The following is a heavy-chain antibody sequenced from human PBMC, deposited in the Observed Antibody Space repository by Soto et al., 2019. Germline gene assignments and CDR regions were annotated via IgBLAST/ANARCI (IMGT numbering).Heavy chain of an antibody. Sequence: ETLSLTCSVSNGSLSGHFWTWIRQPAGKGLECIGRIYPSGTTTYNPSLKSRVTMSIDTAKNQLSLSLKSVTAADTAVYFCAREVGRPGHFDPWGQGTLVTVSS. V-gene: IGHV4-4*07. CDR3: AREVGRPGHFDP. CDR1: NGSLSGHF. J-gene: IGHJ5*02. CDR2: IYPSGTT. D-gene: IGHD6-6*01.